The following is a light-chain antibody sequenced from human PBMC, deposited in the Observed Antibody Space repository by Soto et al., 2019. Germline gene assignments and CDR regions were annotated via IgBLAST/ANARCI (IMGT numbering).Light chain of an antibody. J-gene: IGKJ5*01. CDR2: DAS. CDR3: QQYGRPPLT. Sequence: EIVLTQSPGTLSLSPGERATLSCRASQSVSNYASWHQQPPDQARSLIIGDASSRATGIPDRSSGSGSATDFTLTSSMLDHEDVAEYYCQQYGRPPLTFGQGTRLEI. V-gene: IGKV3-20*01. CDR1: QSVSNY.